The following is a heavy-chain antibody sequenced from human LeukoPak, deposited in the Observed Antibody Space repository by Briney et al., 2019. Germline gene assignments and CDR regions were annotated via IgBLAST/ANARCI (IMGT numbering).Heavy chain of an antibody. CDR2: ISSSSSYI. CDR3: ARGSSPKSYYYYGMDV. Sequence: GWSLRLSCAASGFTFSSYSMNWVRQAPGKGLEWVSSISSSSSYIYYADSVKGRFTISRDNAKNSLYLQMNSLRAEDTAVYYCARGSSPKSYYYYGMDVWGKGTTVTVSS. D-gene: IGHD6-6*01. J-gene: IGHJ6*04. V-gene: IGHV3-21*01. CDR1: GFTFSSYS.